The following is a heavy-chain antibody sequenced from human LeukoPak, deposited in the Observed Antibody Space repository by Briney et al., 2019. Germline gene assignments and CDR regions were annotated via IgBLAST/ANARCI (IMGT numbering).Heavy chain of an antibody. CDR1: GFTFSSYW. Sequence: GGSLRLSCTASGFTFSSYWMSWVRQAPGKGVEWVANIKQDESEKFYVDSVKGRFTISRDNAKNSLYLQMNSLRAEDTAVYYCARDPGIPAAGTVGYFDYWGQGTLVTVSS. CDR3: ARDPGIPAAGTVGYFDY. D-gene: IGHD6-13*01. V-gene: IGHV3-7*01. CDR2: IKQDESEK. J-gene: IGHJ4*02.